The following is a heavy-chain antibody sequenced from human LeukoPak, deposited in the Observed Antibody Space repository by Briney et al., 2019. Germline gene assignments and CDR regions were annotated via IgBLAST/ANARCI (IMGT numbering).Heavy chain of an antibody. V-gene: IGHV1-2*04. CDR2: INPNSGGT. CDR1: GYTFTGCY. J-gene: IGHJ6*04. D-gene: IGHD3-16*02. CDR3: ARERLGELSPNYYYSSGMDV. Sequence: ASVKVSCKASGYTFTGCYMHWVRQAPGQGLEWMGWINPNSGGTNYAQQFQGWVTMTRDTSISTAYMELGRLRSDDTAVYYCARERLGELSPNYYYSSGMDVWGKGTTVTVSS.